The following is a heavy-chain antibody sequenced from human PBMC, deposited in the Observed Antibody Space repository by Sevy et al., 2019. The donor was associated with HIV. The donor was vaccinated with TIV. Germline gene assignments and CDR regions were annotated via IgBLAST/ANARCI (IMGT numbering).Heavy chain of an antibody. CDR3: ARDCSSTTCLWGLDV. V-gene: IGHV3-7*03. D-gene: IGHD2-2*01. J-gene: IGHJ6*02. CDR1: GFTFSNYW. CDR2: IMRDGSER. Sequence: GGSLRLSCAASGFTFSNYWMTWVRQAPGKGLEWVANIMRDGSERYYVASVKGRFTISRDNAKNSLYLQMNSLRADDTAVYYCARDCSSTTCLWGLDVWGQGTTVTVSS.